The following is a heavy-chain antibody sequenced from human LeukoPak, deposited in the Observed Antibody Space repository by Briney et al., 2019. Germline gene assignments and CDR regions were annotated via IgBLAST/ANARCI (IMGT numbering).Heavy chain of an antibody. J-gene: IGHJ4*02. D-gene: IGHD1-1*01. V-gene: IGHV4-59*01. CDR1: GASISSYY. CDR3: ARASDIGVTGFDC. CDR2: IYNGGNI. Sequence: PSETLSLTCTVSGASISSYYWNWIRQTPSNGLEWIASIYNGGNINYNPSLKSRVTISMDTSKSHFSLSLSSVTAEDTAVYFCARASDIGVTGFDCWGQGLLVTVSA.